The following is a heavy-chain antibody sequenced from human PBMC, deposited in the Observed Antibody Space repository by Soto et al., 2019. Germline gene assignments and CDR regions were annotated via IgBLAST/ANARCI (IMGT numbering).Heavy chain of an antibody. V-gene: IGHV4-59*08. J-gene: IGHJ4*02. CDR1: GGSISSYY. CDR2: IYYSGST. D-gene: IGHD6-19*01. CDR3: ASLHPGYSSGWYYFA. Sequence: ETLSLTCTVSGGSISSYYWSWIRQPPGKGLEWIGYIYYSGSTNYNPSLKSRVTISVDTSKNQFSLKLSSVTAADTAVYYCASLHPGYSSGWYYFAWGQGTLVTVSS.